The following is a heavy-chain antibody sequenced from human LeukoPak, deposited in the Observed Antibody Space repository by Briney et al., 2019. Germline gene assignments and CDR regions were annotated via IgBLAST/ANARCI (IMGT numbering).Heavy chain of an antibody. CDR3: ARGRQHNY. Sequence: PGGSLRLSCADFGFTFSSYEMNWVRQAPGKGLEWVSYISSSGGTIYYADSVKGRFTISRDNAKSSLYLQMNSLRAEDTAVYFCARGRQHNYWGRGTLVTVSS. CDR2: ISSSGGTI. J-gene: IGHJ4*02. V-gene: IGHV3-48*03. CDR1: GFTFSSYE.